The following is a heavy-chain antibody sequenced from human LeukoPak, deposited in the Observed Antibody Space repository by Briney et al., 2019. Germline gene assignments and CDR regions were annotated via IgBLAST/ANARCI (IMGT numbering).Heavy chain of an antibody. Sequence: ASVKVSRKASGYTFTGYYMHWVRQAPGQGLEWMGWINPNSGGTNYAQKFQGRVTMTRDTSISTAYMELSRLRSDDTAVYYCAQISIAAAGTPHDYWGQGTLVTVSS. CDR1: GYTFTGYY. V-gene: IGHV1-2*02. CDR3: AQISIAAAGTPHDY. D-gene: IGHD6-13*01. J-gene: IGHJ4*02. CDR2: INPNSGGT.